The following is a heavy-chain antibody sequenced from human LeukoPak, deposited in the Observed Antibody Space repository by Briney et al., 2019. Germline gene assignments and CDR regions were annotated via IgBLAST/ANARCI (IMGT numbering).Heavy chain of an antibody. V-gene: IGHV1-46*01. Sequence: ASVKVSCKASGYTFTSYYMHWVRQAPGQGLEWMGIINPSGGSTSYAQKFQGRVTMTRDTSISTAYMELSRLRSDDTAVYYCARGRGAPGYWGQGTLVADSS. D-gene: IGHD1-26*01. CDR3: ARGRGAPGY. CDR1: GYTFTSYY. J-gene: IGHJ4*02. CDR2: INPSGGST.